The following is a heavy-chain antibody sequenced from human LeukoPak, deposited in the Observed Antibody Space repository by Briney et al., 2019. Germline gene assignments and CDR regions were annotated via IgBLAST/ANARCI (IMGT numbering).Heavy chain of an antibody. Sequence: GGSLTLSCTASGFTFSSYAMNWVRQAPGKGLEWISYISSSIVSIYYADSVKGRFTISRDNAKNSVFLQMSSLRAEDTAVYYCARDEGIYASGSYFDWGQGTLVTVSS. J-gene: IGHJ4*02. D-gene: IGHD3-10*01. CDR3: ARDEGIYASGSYFD. V-gene: IGHV3-48*04. CDR1: GFTFSSYA. CDR2: ISSSIVSI.